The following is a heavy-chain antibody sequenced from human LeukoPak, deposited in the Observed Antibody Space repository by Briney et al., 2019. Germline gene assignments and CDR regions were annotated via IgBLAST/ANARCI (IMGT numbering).Heavy chain of an antibody. CDR3: AKDGVLLWFGELLYFDY. D-gene: IGHD3-10*01. CDR2: ISGSGGST. J-gene: IGHJ4*02. CDR1: GFTFSSYA. V-gene: IGHV3-23*01. Sequence: GGSLRLSCAASGFTFSSYAMSWVRQAPGKGLEWVSAISGSGGSTYYADSVKGRFTISRDNSKNTLYLQMNSLRAEDTAVYYCAKDGVLLWFGELLYFDYWGQGTLVTVSS.